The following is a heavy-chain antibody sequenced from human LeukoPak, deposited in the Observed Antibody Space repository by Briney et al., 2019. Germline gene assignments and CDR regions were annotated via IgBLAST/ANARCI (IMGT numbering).Heavy chain of an antibody. Sequence: PGGSLRLSCAASGFTFSSYAMSWVRQAPGKGLEWVSAISGSGGSTYYADSVKGRFTISRDNSKNTLYPQMNSLRAEDTAVYYCAKDHVGATVSAECFQHWGQGTLVTVSS. V-gene: IGHV3-23*01. CDR3: AKDHVGATVSAECFQH. J-gene: IGHJ1*01. D-gene: IGHD1-26*01. CDR2: ISGSGGST. CDR1: GFTFSSYA.